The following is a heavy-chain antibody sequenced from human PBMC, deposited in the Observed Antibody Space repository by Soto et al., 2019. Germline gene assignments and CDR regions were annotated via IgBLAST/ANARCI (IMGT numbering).Heavy chain of an antibody. CDR1: GYTFTSYY. CDR3: ASGGAGSGPFNWELPDH. Sequence: ASVKVSCKASGYTFTSYYMHWVRQAPGQGLEWMGIINPSGGSTSYAQKFQGRVTMTRDRSTSTAYMELSSLRSEDTAMYFCASGGAGSGPFNWELPDHWGQGTLVTVSS. CDR2: INPSGGST. J-gene: IGHJ4*02. V-gene: IGHV1-46*01. D-gene: IGHD1-26*01.